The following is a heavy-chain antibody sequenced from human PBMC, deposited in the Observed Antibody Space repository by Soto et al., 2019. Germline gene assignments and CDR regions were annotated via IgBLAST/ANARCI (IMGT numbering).Heavy chain of an antibody. CDR2: TYYRSKWYN. Sequence: PSQTLSLTCAISGDSVSSNSAAWNWIRHSPSRSLEWLGRTYYRSKWYNDYAVSMRSRITINPDTTKNQFSLQLNSATPEDTAVYYCATWRFDYWGQGTLVTVSS. V-gene: IGHV6-1*01. CDR3: ATWRFDY. J-gene: IGHJ4*02. CDR1: GDSVSSNSAA.